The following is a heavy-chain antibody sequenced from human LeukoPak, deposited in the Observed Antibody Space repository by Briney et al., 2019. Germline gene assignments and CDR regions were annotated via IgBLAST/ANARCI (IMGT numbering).Heavy chain of an antibody. Sequence: WASVKVSCKASGYTFTGYYMHWVRQAPGQGLEWMGWINPNSGGTNYAQKFQGRVTMTRDTSNSTAYTELSRLRSDDTAVYYCARARIRPPKYYFDYWGQGTLVTVSS. V-gene: IGHV1-2*02. CDR1: GYTFTGYY. CDR3: ARARIRPPKYYFDY. J-gene: IGHJ4*02. CDR2: INPNSGGT. D-gene: IGHD5-18*01.